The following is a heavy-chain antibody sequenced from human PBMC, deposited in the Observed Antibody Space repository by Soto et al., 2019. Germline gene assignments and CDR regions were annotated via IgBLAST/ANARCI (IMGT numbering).Heavy chain of an antibody. CDR1: GFTFSSYS. V-gene: IGHV3-21*01. J-gene: IGHJ6*02. CDR2: ISSSSSYI. D-gene: IGHD2-21*01. CDR3: AIAPGGDYYYYGMDV. Sequence: PGGSLRLSCAASGFTFSSYSMNWVRQAPGKGLEWVSSISSSSSYIYYADSVKGRFTISRDNAKNSLYLQMNSLRAEDTAVYYCAIAPGGDYYYYGMDVWGQGTTVTVSS.